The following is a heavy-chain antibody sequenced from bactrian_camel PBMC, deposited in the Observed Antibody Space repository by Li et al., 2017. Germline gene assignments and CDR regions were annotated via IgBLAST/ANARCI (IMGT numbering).Heavy chain of an antibody. Sequence: HVQLVESGGGLVQAGGSLRLSCAASGYAVSRYCMARFRQAPGKEYEGVAGLYPRDGDEVYADSVKGRFTISQDKAKNTLYLQMNNLKREDTARYYCDADHVLDRGYRLRCGWTQGTQVTVS. CDR2: LYPRDGDE. CDR1: GYAVSRYC. V-gene: IGHV3S1*01. J-gene: IGHJ4*01. D-gene: IGHD1*01.